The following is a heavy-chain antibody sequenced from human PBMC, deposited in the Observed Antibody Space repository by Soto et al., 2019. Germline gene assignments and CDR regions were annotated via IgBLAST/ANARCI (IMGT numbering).Heavy chain of an antibody. J-gene: IGHJ4*02. D-gene: IGHD1-1*01. Sequence: QVQLVESGGGVVQPGRSLRLSCAASGFTFNTYGMHWVRQAPGKGLEWVSVIAYDGSNKYYADSVKGRFTISRDNSKNTLNLQMNSLRAEDTAVYYCAKDGGTGKYYAYWGQGTLVTVSS. V-gene: IGHV3-30*18. CDR1: GFTFNTYG. CDR2: IAYDGSNK. CDR3: AKDGGTGKYYAY.